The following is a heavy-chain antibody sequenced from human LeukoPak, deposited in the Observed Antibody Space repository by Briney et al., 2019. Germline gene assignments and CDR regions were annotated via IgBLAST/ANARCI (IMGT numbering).Heavy chain of an antibody. CDR3: ARVRSIAARASGDY. CDR1: GFTFSSYV. J-gene: IGHJ4*02. CDR2: IRYDGSNK. V-gene: IGHV3-30*02. D-gene: IGHD6-6*01. Sequence: GGSLRPSCAASGFTFSSYVMHWVRQAPGKGLGWVAFIRYDGSNKYYADSVKGRFTISRDNSKNTLYLKMNSLRAEDTAVYYCARVRSIAARASGDYWGQGTLVTVSS.